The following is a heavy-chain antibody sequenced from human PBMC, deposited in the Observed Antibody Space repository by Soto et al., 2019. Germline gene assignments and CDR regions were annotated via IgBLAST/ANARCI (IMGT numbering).Heavy chain of an antibody. Sequence: ASVKVSCKASGYTFTGYYMHWVRQAPGQGLEWMGWINPNSGGTNYAQKFQGWVTMTRDTSISTAYMELSRLRSDDTAVYYCARGTYSSGYDWGVDYYYYGMDVWGQGTTVTVSS. V-gene: IGHV1-2*04. D-gene: IGHD5-12*01. CDR1: GYTFTGYY. J-gene: IGHJ6*02. CDR3: ARGTYSSGYDWGVDYYYYGMDV. CDR2: INPNSGGT.